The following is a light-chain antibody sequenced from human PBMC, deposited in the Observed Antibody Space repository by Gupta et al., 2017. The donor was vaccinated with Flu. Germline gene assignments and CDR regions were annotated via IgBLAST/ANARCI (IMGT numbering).Light chain of an antibody. V-gene: IGKV1-39*01. CDR1: QGISNF. Sequence: TITCWASQGISNFLHWYQVKLGKAPKLLIYVASNLQSGVPSRFSGSGSGTDFSLTISGLQPEDFATYYCQQNFIVPYTFGQGT. CDR2: VAS. J-gene: IGKJ2*01. CDR3: QQNFIVPYT.